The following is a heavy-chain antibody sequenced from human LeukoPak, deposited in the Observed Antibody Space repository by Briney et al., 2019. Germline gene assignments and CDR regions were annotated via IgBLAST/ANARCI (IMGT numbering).Heavy chain of an antibody. Sequence: ASVKVSCKASGYTFTRYGISRVRQAPGQGLEWMGWISAYNGNTNYAQKLQGRVTMTTDTSTSTAYMELRSLRSDDTAVYYCARLCPYGSGSNFAQNNWFDPWGQGTLVTVSS. D-gene: IGHD3-10*01. J-gene: IGHJ5*02. CDR2: ISAYNGNT. CDR3: ARLCPYGSGSNFAQNNWFDP. CDR1: GYTFTRYG. V-gene: IGHV1-18*04.